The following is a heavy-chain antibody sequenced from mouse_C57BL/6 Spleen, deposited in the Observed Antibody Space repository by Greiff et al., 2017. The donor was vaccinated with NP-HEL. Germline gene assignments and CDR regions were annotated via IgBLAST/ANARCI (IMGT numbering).Heavy chain of an antibody. CDR1: GYTFTSYW. CDR2: IHPNSGST. V-gene: IGHV1-64*01. J-gene: IGHJ2*01. Sequence: QVQLQQSGAELVKPGASVKLSCKASGYTFTSYWMHWVKQRPGQGLEWIGMIHPNSGSTNYNEKFKSKATLTVDKSSSTAYMQLSSLTSEDSAVYYCAEASITTVPGYFDYWGQGTTLTVSS. CDR3: AEASITTVPGYFDY. D-gene: IGHD1-1*01.